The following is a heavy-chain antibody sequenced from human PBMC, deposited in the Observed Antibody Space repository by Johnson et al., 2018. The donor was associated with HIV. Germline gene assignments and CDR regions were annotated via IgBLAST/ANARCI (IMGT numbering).Heavy chain of an antibody. V-gene: IGHV3-20*04. J-gene: IGHJ3*02. CDR3: ARGLSSSAGRQWAFDI. D-gene: IGHD6-6*01. CDR2: INWTGGST. CDR1: GFTFDDYG. Sequence: EVQLVESGGGVVRPGGSLRLSCAASGFTFDDYGMSWVRQAPGKGLEWVSGINWTGGSTGYADSVKGRFTISRDNAKNSLSLQMNSLRAGDTAVYYCARGLSSSAGRQWAFDIWGQGTMVTVSS.